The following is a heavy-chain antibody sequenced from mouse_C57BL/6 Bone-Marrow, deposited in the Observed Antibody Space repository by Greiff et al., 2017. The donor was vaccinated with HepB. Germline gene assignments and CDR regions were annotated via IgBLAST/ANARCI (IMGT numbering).Heavy chain of an antibody. CDR3: ARGLFITTVDSDY. Sequence: VQLQQSGPELVKPGASVKISCKASGYTFTDYYMNWVKQSHGKSLEWIGDINPNNGGTSYNQKFKGKATLTVDKSSSTAYMELRSLTSEDSAVYYCARGLFITTVDSDYWGQGTTLTVSS. CDR2: INPNNGGT. V-gene: IGHV1-26*01. D-gene: IGHD1-1*01. CDR1: GYTFTDYY. J-gene: IGHJ2*01.